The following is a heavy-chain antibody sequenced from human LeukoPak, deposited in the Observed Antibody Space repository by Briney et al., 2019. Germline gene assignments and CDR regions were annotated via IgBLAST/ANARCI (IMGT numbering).Heavy chain of an antibody. CDR1: GGTFSSYA. Sequence: SVKVSCKASGGTFSSYAISWVRQAPGQGLEWMGGIIPIFGTANYAQKFQGRVTITADESTSTPYMELSSLRSEDTAVYYCARGYSSSWYGVDYWGQGTLVTVSS. D-gene: IGHD6-13*01. V-gene: IGHV1-69*01. CDR2: IIPIFGTA. J-gene: IGHJ4*02. CDR3: ARGYSSSWYGVDY.